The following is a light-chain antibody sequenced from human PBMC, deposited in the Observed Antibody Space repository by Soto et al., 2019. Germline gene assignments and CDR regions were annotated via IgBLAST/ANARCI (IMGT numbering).Light chain of an antibody. Sequence: QSALTQPPSASGSPGQSVTISCTGTSSDVGGYKYVSWYQQYPSKAPKLMIYAVSKRPSGVPDRFSGSKSGNTASLTVSGLQAEDEADYYCSSYAGSNNFGVFGTGTKLTVL. J-gene: IGLJ1*01. CDR3: SSYAGSNNFGV. V-gene: IGLV2-8*01. CDR2: AVS. CDR1: SSDVGGYKY.